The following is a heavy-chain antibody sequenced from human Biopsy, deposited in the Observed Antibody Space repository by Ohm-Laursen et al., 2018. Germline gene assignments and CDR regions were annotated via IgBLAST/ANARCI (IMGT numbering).Heavy chain of an antibody. Sequence: VASVKVSCKASGYSFTSYYIHWVRQAPGQGLEWMGWINPNSGGTDYSLKFQGRVTMTRDTSISTAYMQLSRLRSADTAVYFCARNTGWYGDLYYFDYWGQGTLVTVSS. CDR3: ARNTGWYGDLYYFDY. V-gene: IGHV1-2*02. CDR2: INPNSGGT. CDR1: GYSFTSYY. J-gene: IGHJ4*02. D-gene: IGHD6-19*01.